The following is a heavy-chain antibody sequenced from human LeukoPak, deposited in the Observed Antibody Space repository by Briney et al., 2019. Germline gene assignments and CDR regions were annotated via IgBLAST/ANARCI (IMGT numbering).Heavy chain of an antibody. J-gene: IGHJ3*02. CDR3: ARDFHRRYYDSSGYNAFDI. D-gene: IGHD3-22*01. Sequence: GGSLRLSCAASGFTFSSYGMSWVRQAPGKGLEWVSAISGSGGSTYYADSVKGRFTISRDNSKNSLYLQMNSLRAKDTAVYYCARDFHRRYYDSSGYNAFDIWGQGTMVTVSS. V-gene: IGHV3-23*01. CDR2: ISGSGGST. CDR1: GFTFSSYG.